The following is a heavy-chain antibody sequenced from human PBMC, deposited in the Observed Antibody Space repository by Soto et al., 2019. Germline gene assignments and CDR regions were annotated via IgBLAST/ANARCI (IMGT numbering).Heavy chain of an antibody. CDR1: GYTFTSYG. CDR2: ISAYNGNT. D-gene: IGHD3-10*01. J-gene: IGHJ3*02. V-gene: IGHV1-18*01. Sequence: ASVKVSCKASGYTFTSYGISWVRQAPGQGLEWMGWISAYNGNTKYSQKFQGRVTITRDTSASTAYMELSSLRSEDTAVYYCAREGGLWFGEFYAFDIWGQGTMVTVSS. CDR3: AREGGLWFGEFYAFDI.